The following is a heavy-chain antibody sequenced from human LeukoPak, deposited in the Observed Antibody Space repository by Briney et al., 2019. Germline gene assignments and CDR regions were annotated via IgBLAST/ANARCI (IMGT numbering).Heavy chain of an antibody. J-gene: IGHJ4*02. Sequence: GGSLRLSCAASGFTVSSNYMSWIRQAPGKGLEWVSYISSSGSTIYYADSVKGRFTISRDNAKNSLYLQMNSLRAEDTAVYYCARVRRHYDILTGYYGDYWGQGTLVTVSS. D-gene: IGHD3-9*01. CDR1: GFTVSSNY. V-gene: IGHV3-11*01. CDR2: ISSSGSTI. CDR3: ARVRRHYDILTGYYGDY.